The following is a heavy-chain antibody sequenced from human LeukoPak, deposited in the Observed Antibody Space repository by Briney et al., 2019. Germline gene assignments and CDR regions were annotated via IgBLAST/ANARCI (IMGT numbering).Heavy chain of an antibody. J-gene: IGHJ4*02. D-gene: IGHD1-26*01. CDR1: GFTLSTYN. Sequence: GGSLRLSCAASGFTLSTYNMKWVRQAPRKGLEWVSSISTSSSYIYYADSVKGRFTISRDNAKNSLYLQMNSLRAEDTAVYYCARVFEWELSPFDYWGQGTLVTVSS. CDR2: ISTSSSYI. CDR3: ARVFEWELSPFDY. V-gene: IGHV3-21*01.